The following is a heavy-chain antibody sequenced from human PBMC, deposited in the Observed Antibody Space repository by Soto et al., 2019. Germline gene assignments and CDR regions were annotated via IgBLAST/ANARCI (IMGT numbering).Heavy chain of an antibody. V-gene: IGHV3-23*01. CDR2: ISGSGGST. CDR1: GFTFSSYA. J-gene: IGHJ6*02. D-gene: IGHD2-2*01. CDR3: AKNLVPAAIGMHQTEYSSYGMDV. Sequence: GGSLRLSCAASGFTFSSYAMSWVRQAPGKGLEWVSAISGSGGSTYYADSVKGRFTISRDNSKNTLYLQMNSLRAEGTAVYYCAKNLVPAAIGMHQTEYSSYGMDVWGQGTTVTVSS.